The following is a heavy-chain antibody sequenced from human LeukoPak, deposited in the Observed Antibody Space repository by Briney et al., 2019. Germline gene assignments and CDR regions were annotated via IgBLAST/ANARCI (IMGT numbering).Heavy chain of an antibody. CDR1: GGSISSSNW. D-gene: IGHD2-21*02. CDR2: IYHSGST. CDR3: AREFTCGGDCQDAFDI. V-gene: IGHV4-4*02. J-gene: IGHJ3*02. Sequence: SGTLSLTCAVSGGSISSSNWWSWVRQPPGKGLEWIGEIYHSGSTNYNPSLKSRVTISVDKSKNQFSLKLSSVTAADTAVYYCAREFTCGGDCQDAFDIWGQGTMVTVPS.